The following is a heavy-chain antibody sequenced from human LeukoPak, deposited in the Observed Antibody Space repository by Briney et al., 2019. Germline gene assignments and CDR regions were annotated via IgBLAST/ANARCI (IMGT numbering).Heavy chain of an antibody. V-gene: IGHV1-24*01. J-gene: IGHJ4*02. CDR2: FDPEDGET. CDR3: ARARYYYDSSGYYQVGFFDY. D-gene: IGHD3-22*01. Sequence: ASVKVSCKVSGYTLTELSMHWVRQAPGKGLEWMGGFDPEDGETIYAQKFQGRVTMTEDTSTDTAYMELSSLRSEDTAVYYCARARYYYDSSGYYQVGFFDYWGQGTLVTVSS. CDR1: GYTLTELS.